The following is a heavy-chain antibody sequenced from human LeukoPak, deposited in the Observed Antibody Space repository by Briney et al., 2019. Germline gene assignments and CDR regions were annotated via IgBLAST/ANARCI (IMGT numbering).Heavy chain of an antibody. CDR2: IYYSGST. CDR1: GGSISSGGYY. J-gene: IGHJ6*03. D-gene: IGHD3-10*01. CDR3: ARDPHEGSYYYYMDV. Sequence: SETLSLTCTVSGGSISSGGYYWSWIRQHPGKGLEWIGYIYYSGSTYYNPSLKSRVTISVDTSKNQFSLELSSVTAADTAVYYCARDPHEGSYYYYMDVWGKGTTVTASS. V-gene: IGHV4-31*03.